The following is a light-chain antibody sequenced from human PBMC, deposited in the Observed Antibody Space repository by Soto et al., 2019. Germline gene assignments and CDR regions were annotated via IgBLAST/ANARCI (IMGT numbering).Light chain of an antibody. CDR1: QSISSY. CDR2: AAS. J-gene: IGKJ5*01. V-gene: IGKV1-39*01. CDR3: HQSYSTLIT. Sequence: DIPMTQSPSSLSASVGDRVTITCRASQSISSYLNWYQQKPGKAPKLLIYAASSLQSGVPSRFSGSGSGTDFPLTISSLQPEDFATYYCHQSYSTLITFGQGTRLEIK.